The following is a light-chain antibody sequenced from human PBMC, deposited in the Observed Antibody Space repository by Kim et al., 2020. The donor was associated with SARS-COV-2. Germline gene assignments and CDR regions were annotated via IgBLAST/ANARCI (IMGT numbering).Light chain of an antibody. CDR1: QGINSY. CDR2: AAS. Sequence: DIQLTQSPSFLTASVGDRVTITCRASQGINSYLAWYQQNPGKAPKLLIYAASTLPSGVPSRFSGSGSGTEFTLTISSLLPEDFATYYCQQLQSYPLSTFVGGTKVDIK. J-gene: IGKJ4*02. V-gene: IGKV1-9*01. CDR3: QQLQSYPLST.